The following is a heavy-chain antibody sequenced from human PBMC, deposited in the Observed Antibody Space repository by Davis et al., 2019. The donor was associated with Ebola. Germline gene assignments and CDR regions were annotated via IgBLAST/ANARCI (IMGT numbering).Heavy chain of an antibody. Sequence: GESLKISCAASGFTFSDYYMSWIRQAPGKGLEWVSYISSSSSYTNYADSVKGRFTISRDNAKNSLYLQMNSLRVEDTAVYYCTRSPGTAAFPLDYWGPGTLVTVSS. J-gene: IGHJ4*02. V-gene: IGHV3-11*06. CDR2: ISSSSSYT. D-gene: IGHD6-13*01. CDR3: TRSPGTAAFPLDY. CDR1: GFTFSDYY.